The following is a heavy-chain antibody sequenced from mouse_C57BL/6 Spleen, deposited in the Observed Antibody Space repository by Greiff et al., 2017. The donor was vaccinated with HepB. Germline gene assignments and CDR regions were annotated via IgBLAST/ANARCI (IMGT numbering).Heavy chain of an antibody. CDR1: GYTFTDYY. Sequence: EVKLMESGPVLVKPGASVKMSCKASGYTFTDYYMNWVKQSHGKSLEWIGVINPYNGGTSYNQKFKGKATLTVDKSSSAAYMELNSLTSEDSAVYYCARRIKNAMDYWGQGTSVTVSS. V-gene: IGHV1-19*01. CDR2: INPYNGGT. CDR3: ARRIKNAMDY. J-gene: IGHJ4*01. D-gene: IGHD2-4*01.